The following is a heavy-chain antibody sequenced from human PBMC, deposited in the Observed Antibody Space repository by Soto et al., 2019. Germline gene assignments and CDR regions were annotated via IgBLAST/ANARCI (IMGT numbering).Heavy chain of an antibody. D-gene: IGHD2-15*01. CDR3: ARATDCSGGSCYAGYYYGMDV. V-gene: IGHV6-1*01. J-gene: IGHJ6*02. Sequence: SQTLSLTCAISGDSVSSNSAAWHWIRQSPSRGLEWLGRTYYRSKWYNDYAVSVKSRITINPDTSKNQFSLQLNSVPPEDTAVYYCARATDCSGGSCYAGYYYGMDVWGQGTTVTVSS. CDR1: GDSVSSNSAA. CDR2: TYYRSKWYN.